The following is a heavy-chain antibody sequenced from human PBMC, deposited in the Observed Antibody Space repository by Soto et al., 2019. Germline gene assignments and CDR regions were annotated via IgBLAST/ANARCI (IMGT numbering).Heavy chain of an antibody. V-gene: IGHV3-11*01. J-gene: IGHJ6*03. CDR3: ARAPEKPSRPSIAARQRGGYYYYMDV. CDR1: GFTFSDYY. D-gene: IGHD6-6*01. Sequence: GGSLRLSCAASGFTFSDYYMSWIRQAPGKGLEWVSYISSSGSTIYYADSVKGRFTISRDNAKNSLYLQMNSLRAEETAVYYCARAPEKPSRPSIAARQRGGYYYYMDVWGKGTTVTVSS. CDR2: ISSSGSTI.